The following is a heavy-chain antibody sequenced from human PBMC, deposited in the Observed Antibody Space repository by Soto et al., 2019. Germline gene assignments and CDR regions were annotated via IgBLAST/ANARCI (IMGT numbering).Heavy chain of an antibody. J-gene: IGHJ4*02. CDR1: GFTFSSYW. CDR3: VRSFDY. CDR2: VKSDGSST. Sequence: EVQLVESGGGLVQPGGSLRLSCAASGFTFSSYWMHWVRQAPGKGLVWVSRVKSDGSSTNYADSVKGRFTISRDNAKNTVYLQMXSLRAEDTAVYYCVRSFDYWGQGTLVTVSS. V-gene: IGHV3-74*01.